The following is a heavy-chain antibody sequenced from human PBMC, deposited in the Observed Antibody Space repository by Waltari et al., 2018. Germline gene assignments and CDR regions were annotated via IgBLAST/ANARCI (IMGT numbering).Heavy chain of an antibody. J-gene: IGHJ6*03. V-gene: IGHV4-39*07. D-gene: IGHD3-22*01. CDR1: GGSISSSSYY. Sequence: QLQLQESGPGLVKPSETLSLTCTVSGGSISSSSYYWGWIRPPPGTGLEWIGSSYYSGSTYYNPSLKSRVTISVDTSKNQFSLKLSSVTAADTAVYYCARQQYYYDSSGYYAYYYYMDVWGKGTTVTVSS. CDR3: ARQQYYYDSSGYYAYYYYMDV. CDR2: SYYSGST.